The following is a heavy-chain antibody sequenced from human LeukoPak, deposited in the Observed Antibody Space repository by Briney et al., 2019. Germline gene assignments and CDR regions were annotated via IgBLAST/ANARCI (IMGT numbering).Heavy chain of an antibody. CDR2: INSDWSST. V-gene: IGHV3-74*01. D-gene: IGHD3-10*01. CDR3: ARRVWGDYSDY. J-gene: IGHJ4*02. Sequence: PGGSLRLSCAASESTFSSYWMHWVRQAPGKGLVWVSRINSDWSSTSYADSVKGRFTISRDNAKNMLYLQMNSLRAEDTAVYYCARRVWGDYSDYWGQGTLVTVSS. CDR1: ESTFSSYW.